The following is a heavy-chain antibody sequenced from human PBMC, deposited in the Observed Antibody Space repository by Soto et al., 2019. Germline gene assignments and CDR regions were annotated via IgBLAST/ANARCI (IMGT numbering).Heavy chain of an antibody. D-gene: IGHD3-22*01. Sequence: GESLKISCKGSGYSFTSYWIGWVRQMPGKGLEWMGIIYPGDSDTRYSPSFQGQVTISADKSISTAYLQWSSLKASDTAMYYCASPSYYYASSGYYGAFDIWGQGTMVTVSS. CDR2: IYPGDSDT. CDR3: ASPSYYYASSGYYGAFDI. V-gene: IGHV5-51*01. CDR1: GYSFTSYW. J-gene: IGHJ3*02.